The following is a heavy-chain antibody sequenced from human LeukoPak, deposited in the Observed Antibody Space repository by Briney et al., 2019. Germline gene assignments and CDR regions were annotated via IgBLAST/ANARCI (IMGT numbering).Heavy chain of an antibody. J-gene: IGHJ4*02. CDR2: ISTGSTII. CDR3: ARGHGGLDY. V-gene: IGHV3-48*02. CDR1: GXTFSEYS. D-gene: IGHD3-10*01. Sequence: QPGGSLRLSFAASGXTFSEYSVNWVRQAPGQGLEWVSYISTGSTIIYYADSVKGRFTISRDNAKNSLYLQMNSLRDEDTAVYFCARGHGGLDYWGQGTLVTVSS.